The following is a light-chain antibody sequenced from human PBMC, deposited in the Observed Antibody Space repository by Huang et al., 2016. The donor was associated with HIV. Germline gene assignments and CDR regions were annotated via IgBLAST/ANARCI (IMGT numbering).Light chain of an antibody. Sequence: EIVLTQSPATLSVSPGERATLSCRASQSINSNLARYQRKYGQAPRLLLSGASTSASGIPARFSGSGSRTEFTLTISSLQSEDFAVYYCQQYYHWPQTFGQGTKVEIK. CDR2: GAS. CDR3: QQYYHWPQT. J-gene: IGKJ1*01. CDR1: QSINSN. V-gene: IGKV3-15*01.